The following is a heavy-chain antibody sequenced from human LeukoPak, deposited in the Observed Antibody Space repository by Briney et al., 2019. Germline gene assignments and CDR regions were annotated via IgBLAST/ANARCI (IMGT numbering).Heavy chain of an antibody. D-gene: IGHD3-22*01. J-gene: IGHJ4*02. CDR2: ISSSSSNI. CDR1: GFTFARYS. V-gene: IGHV3-21*01. Sequence: PGGSLRLSCAASGFTFARYSMNWVRQAPGKGLEWVSSISSSSSNIYYADSVTGRFTISRDNAKNSLYLQMNSLRAEDTAVYYCVRAVEYYYDSSGYAVDYWGQGTLFTVSS. CDR3: VRAVEYYYDSSGYAVDY.